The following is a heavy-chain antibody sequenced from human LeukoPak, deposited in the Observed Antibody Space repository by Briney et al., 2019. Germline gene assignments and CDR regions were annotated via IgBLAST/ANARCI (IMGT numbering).Heavy chain of an antibody. CDR3: ARAEEAAAGAIDY. CDR2: IYYSGST. V-gene: IGHV4-31*03. Sequence: SETLSLTCTVSGGSISSGGYYWSWIRQHPGKGLEWIGYIYYSGSTYYNPSLKSRVTISVDTSKNQFSLKLSSVTAADTAVYYCARAEEAAAGAIDYWGQGTLVTVSS. CDR1: GGSISSGGYY. J-gene: IGHJ4*02. D-gene: IGHD6-13*01.